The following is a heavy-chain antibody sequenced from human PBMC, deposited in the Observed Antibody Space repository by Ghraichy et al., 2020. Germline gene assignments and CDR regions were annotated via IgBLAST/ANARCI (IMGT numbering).Heavy chain of an antibody. D-gene: IGHD3-10*01. CDR2: INGDGREK. Sequence: GESLNISCAASEFTFKIHWMGWVRQAPGKGLEWVATINGDGREKYYVDSVRGRFTISRDNARNSLYLQMSSLRVEDTAVYYCARAGSPGSVDVWGQGTAVTVSS. V-gene: IGHV3-7*03. CDR3: ARAGSPGSVDV. J-gene: IGHJ6*02. CDR1: EFTFKIHW.